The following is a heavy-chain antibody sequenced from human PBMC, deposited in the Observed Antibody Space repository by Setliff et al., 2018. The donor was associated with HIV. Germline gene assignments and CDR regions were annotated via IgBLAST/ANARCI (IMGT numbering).Heavy chain of an antibody. CDR2: IYSSGSA. CDR1: GGSIINNF. J-gene: IGHJ4*02. CDR3: ARRELSIAAAGTYSDY. Sequence: SETLSLTCTVSGGSIINNFWGWIRLPPGKGLEWIGHIYSSGSAEYNPSLKSRVTISIDTSKKQFSLRLTSVTAADTAVYYCARRELSIAAAGTYSDYWGQGTLVTVSS. V-gene: IGHV4-4*08. D-gene: IGHD6-13*01.